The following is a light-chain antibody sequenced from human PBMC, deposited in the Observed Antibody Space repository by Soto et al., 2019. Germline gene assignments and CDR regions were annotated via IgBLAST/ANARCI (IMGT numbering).Light chain of an antibody. CDR2: DAS. J-gene: IGKJ2*01. V-gene: IGKV1-5*01. Sequence: DIQMTQSPSTLSASVGDRVTITCRASQSIGTWLAWYQQKPGKAPKVLIYDASNLESGVPSRFSGSGSGTECTLTISGLQPDDFATYYCQQYSGPFGQGTKLEIK. CDR3: QQYSGP. CDR1: QSIGTW.